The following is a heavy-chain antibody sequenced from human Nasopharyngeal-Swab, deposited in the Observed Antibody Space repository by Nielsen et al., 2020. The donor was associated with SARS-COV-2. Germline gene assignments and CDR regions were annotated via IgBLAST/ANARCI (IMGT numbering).Heavy chain of an antibody. D-gene: IGHD2-21*02. CDR3: VKDAGRYCGGDCGYFDL. V-gene: IGHV3-64D*06. J-gene: IGHJ2*01. CDR1: GFTFSSYW. CDR2: ISSNGGST. Sequence: GESLKISCAASGFTFSSYWMHWVRQAPGKGLEYVSAISSNGGSTYYADSVKGRFTISRDNSKSTLYLQMSSLRAEDTAVYYCVKDAGRYCGGDCGYFDLWGRGTLVTVSS.